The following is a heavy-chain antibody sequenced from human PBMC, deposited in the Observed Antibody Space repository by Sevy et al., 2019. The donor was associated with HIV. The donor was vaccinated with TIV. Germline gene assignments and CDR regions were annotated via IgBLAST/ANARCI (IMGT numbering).Heavy chain of an antibody. CDR1: GFTFSSYE. CDR3: ASLSSSQDYYYYYGMDV. Sequence: GGSLRLSCAASGFTFSSYEMNWVRQAPGKGLEWVSYISSSGSTIYYADSVKGRFTISRDNSKNTLYLQMNSLRAEDTAVYYCASLSSSQDYYYYYGMDVWGQGTTVTVSS. V-gene: IGHV3-48*03. J-gene: IGHJ6*02. CDR2: ISSSGSTI.